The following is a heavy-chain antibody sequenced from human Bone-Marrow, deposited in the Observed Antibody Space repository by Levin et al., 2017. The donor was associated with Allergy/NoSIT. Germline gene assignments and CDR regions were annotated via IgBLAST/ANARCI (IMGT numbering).Heavy chain of an antibody. CDR3: AKRGCSGGTCYFDY. CDR2: ISGSDGRT. J-gene: IGHJ4*02. V-gene: IGHV3-23*01. D-gene: IGHD2-15*01. Sequence: GGSLRLSCAASGFTFSSYAMSWVRQAPGKGLEWVSSISGSDGRTYYADSVKGRFTISRDNSKNTLYLQMSSLRAEDTAVYYCAKRGCSGGTCYFDYWGQGTLVTVSS. CDR1: GFTFSSYA.